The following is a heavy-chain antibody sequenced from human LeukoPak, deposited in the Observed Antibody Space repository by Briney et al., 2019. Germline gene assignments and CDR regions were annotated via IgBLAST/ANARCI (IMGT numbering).Heavy chain of an antibody. D-gene: IGHD3-22*01. J-gene: IGHJ4*02. CDR1: GFTFTSSA. V-gene: IGHV1-58*01. Sequence: SVRVSCKASGFTFTSSAVQWVRQARGQRLEWIGWIVVGRGNTNYAQKFQERVTITRDMSTSTAYMELSSLRSEDTAVYYCAADGGYYYDSSGYSFWGQGTLVTVSS. CDR2: IVVGRGNT. CDR3: AADGGYYYDSSGYSF.